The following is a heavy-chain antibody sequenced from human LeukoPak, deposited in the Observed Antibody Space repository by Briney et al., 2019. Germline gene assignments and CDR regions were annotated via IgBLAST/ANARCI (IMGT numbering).Heavy chain of an antibody. CDR2: IYVTGT. CDR1: GGSIGTYY. V-gene: IGHV4-59*08. J-gene: IGHJ6*04. Sequence: SETLSLTCTVSGGSIGTYYWSWVRQSPGTGLEWIGYIYVTGTRYNPYLQSRVTISVDRSRNQFFLKMTSVTAADTAVYYCARHIGGGIEDVDVWGRGTKVTASS. CDR3: ARHIGGGIEDVDV. D-gene: IGHD3-16*02.